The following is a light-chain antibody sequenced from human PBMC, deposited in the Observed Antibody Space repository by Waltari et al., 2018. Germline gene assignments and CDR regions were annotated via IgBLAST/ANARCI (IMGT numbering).Light chain of an antibody. V-gene: IGLV2-14*01. Sequence: QAALTQSPSVSGSPGQSVTISCTGTSSAIGDYNRVSWYQQHPGNAPKLMIYEVSNRPSGVSDRFSGSKSGNTASLIISGLQAEDEADYYCSSYAGSSTYIFGAGTRLTVL. CDR1: SSAIGDYNR. CDR3: SSYAGSSTYI. J-gene: IGLJ1*01. CDR2: EVS.